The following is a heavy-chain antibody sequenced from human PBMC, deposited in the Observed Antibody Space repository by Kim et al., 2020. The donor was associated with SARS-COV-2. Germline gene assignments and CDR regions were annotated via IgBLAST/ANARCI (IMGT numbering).Heavy chain of an antibody. V-gene: IGHV3-74*01. Sequence: INTADSVKGRFTISKDNAKNTLYLQMSSLRAEDTAVYYCARGTIAAPGLDYWGQGALVTVSS. CDR3: ARGTIAAPGLDY. D-gene: IGHD6-13*01. J-gene: IGHJ4*02. CDR2: I.